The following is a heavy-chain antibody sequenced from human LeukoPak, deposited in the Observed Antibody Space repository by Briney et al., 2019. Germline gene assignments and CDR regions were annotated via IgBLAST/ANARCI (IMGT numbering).Heavy chain of an antibody. CDR2: INPNSGGT. Sequence: GASVKVSCKASGYTFTGYYMHWVRQAPGQGLEWMGWINPNSGGTNYAQKFQGRVTMTRDTSISTAYMELSRLRSDDTAVYYCAREAVGATGDVDYWGQGTPVTVSS. V-gene: IGHV1-2*02. CDR1: GYTFTGYY. D-gene: IGHD1-26*01. J-gene: IGHJ4*02. CDR3: AREAVGATGDVDY.